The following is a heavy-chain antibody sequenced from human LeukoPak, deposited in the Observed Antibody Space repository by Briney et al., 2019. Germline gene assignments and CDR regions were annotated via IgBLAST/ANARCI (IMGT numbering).Heavy chain of an antibody. D-gene: IGHD6-13*01. V-gene: IGHV4-31*03. CDR2: IYYSGST. CDR1: GGSISSGGYY. CDR3: ARGPMDSSSDY. Sequence: SETLSLTCTVSGGSISSGGYYWSWIRQHPGKGLEWIGHIYYSGSTYYNPSLKSRVTISVDTSKNQFSLKLSSVTAADTAVYYCARGPMDSSSDYWGQGTLVTVSS. J-gene: IGHJ4*02.